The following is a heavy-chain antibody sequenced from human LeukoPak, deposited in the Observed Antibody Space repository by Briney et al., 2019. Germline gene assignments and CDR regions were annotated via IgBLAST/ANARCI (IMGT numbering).Heavy chain of an antibody. Sequence: GGSLRLSCAASGFTFDDYGMSWVRQAPGKGLGWVSGINWNGGSTGYADSVKGRFTISRDNSKNTLYLQMNGLRADDTAVYYCAKGYDYRSGAGSFDYWGQGTLVTVSS. CDR2: INWNGGST. CDR3: AKGYDYRSGAGSFDY. J-gene: IGHJ4*02. D-gene: IGHD3-10*01. V-gene: IGHV3-20*04. CDR1: GFTFDDYG.